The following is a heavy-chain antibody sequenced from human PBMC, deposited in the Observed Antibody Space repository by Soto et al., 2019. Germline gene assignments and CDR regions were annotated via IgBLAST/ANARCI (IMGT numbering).Heavy chain of an antibody. CDR1: GGSISSGDYY. V-gene: IGHV4-30-4*01. CDR3: ERGSGSANFDY. J-gene: IGHJ4*02. D-gene: IGHD3-10*01. CDR2: IYYSGSS. Sequence: SETLSLTCTVSGGSISSGDYYWSWIRQVPGKGLEWIGYIYYSGSSYYNPSLKSRVIISVDTSKNQFSLRLTSVTAADTAVYYCERGSGSANFDYWGQGTLVTVYS.